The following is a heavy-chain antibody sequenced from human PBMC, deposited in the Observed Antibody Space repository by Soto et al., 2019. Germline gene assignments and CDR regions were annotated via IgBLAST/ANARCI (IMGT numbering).Heavy chain of an antibody. D-gene: IGHD3-22*01. CDR3: ARVEYYYDSSALTWFDP. CDR1: GGTFSSYA. J-gene: IGHJ5*02. Sequence: ASVKVSCKASGGTFSSYAISWVRQAPGQGLEWTGGIIPIFGTANYAQKFQGRVTITADESTSTAYMELSSLRSEDTAVYYCARVEYYYDSSALTWFDPWGQGTLVTVSS. CDR2: IIPIFGTA. V-gene: IGHV1-69*13.